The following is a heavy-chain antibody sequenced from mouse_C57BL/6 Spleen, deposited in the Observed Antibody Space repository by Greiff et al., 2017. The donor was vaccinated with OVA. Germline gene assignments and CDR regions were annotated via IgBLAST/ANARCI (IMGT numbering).Heavy chain of an antibody. CDR1: GFNIKDYY. V-gene: IGHV14-2*01. CDR3: ALFYCYGSSCGY. CDR2: IDPEDGET. J-gene: IGHJ2*01. Sequence: EVQLQQSGAELVKPGASVKLSCTASGFNIKDYYMHWVKQRTEQGLEWIGRIDPEDGETKYAPKFQGKATITADTSSNTAYLQLSSLTSKDTAVYYCALFYCYGSSCGYWGQGTTLTVSS. D-gene: IGHD1-1*01.